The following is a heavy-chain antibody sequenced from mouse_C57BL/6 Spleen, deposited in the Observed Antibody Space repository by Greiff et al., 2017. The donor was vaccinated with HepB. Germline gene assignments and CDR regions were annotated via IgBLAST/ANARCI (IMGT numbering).Heavy chain of an antibody. D-gene: IGHD2-4*01. CDR3: ARSGRLRQGAMDY. J-gene: IGHJ4*01. V-gene: IGHV1-55*01. CDR1: GYTFTSYW. Sequence: QVQLQQPGAELVKPGASVKMSCKASGYTFTSYWITWVKQRPGQGLEWIGDIYPGSGSTNYNEKFKSKATLTVDTSSSTAYMQLSSLTSEDSAVYYCARSGRLRQGAMDYWGQGTSVTVSS. CDR2: IYPGSGST.